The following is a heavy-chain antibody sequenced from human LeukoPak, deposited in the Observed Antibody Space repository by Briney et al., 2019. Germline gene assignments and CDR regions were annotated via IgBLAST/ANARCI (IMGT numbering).Heavy chain of an antibody. Sequence: SETLSLTCAVYGGSFSGGSFSGYSWGWIRQPPGKGLEWIGEIDHSGSTNYNPSLKSRVTISLDTSKNQFSLKLSSVTAADTAVYYCARKLGIAATGYFQHWGQGTLVTVSS. CDR3: ARKLGIAATGYFQH. CDR1: GGSFSGGSFSGYS. CDR2: IDHSGST. J-gene: IGHJ1*01. D-gene: IGHD6-13*01. V-gene: IGHV4-34*01.